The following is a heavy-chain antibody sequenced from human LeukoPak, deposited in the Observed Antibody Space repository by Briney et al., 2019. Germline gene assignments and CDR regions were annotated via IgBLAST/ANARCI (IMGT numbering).Heavy chain of an antibody. D-gene: IGHD3-10*01. V-gene: IGHV3-7*04. CDR1: GFTFRNYW. J-gene: IGHJ4*02. CDR3: ARGITMAN. Sequence: PGGSLRLSCSAPGFTFRNYWMTSVRQAPGKGLEWVANIKRDGSERDYVDSVKGRFTISRDDAKNSLYLQMNSLRAEDTAVYYCARGITMANWGQGTLVTVSS. CDR2: IKRDGSER.